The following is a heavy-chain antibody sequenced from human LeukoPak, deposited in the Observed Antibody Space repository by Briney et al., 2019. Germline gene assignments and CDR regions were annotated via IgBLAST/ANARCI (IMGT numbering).Heavy chain of an antibody. J-gene: IGHJ5*02. CDR2: IYYSGST. V-gene: IGHV4-39*01. Sequence: GSLRLSCAASGFTFSNYWMHWIRQVPGKGLEWIGSIYYSGSTYYNPSLKSRVTISVGTSKNQFSLKLSSVTAADTAVYYCARHPYCSSTSCYLKDWFDPWGQGTLVTVSS. D-gene: IGHD2-2*01. CDR1: GFTFSNYW. CDR3: ARHPYCSSTSCYLKDWFDP.